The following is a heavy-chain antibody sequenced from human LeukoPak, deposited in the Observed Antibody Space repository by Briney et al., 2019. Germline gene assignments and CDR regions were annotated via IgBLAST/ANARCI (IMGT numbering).Heavy chain of an antibody. V-gene: IGHV3-23*01. D-gene: IGHD2-21*01. CDR1: GFTFDNFV. CDR3: AKDPGDCGRECYPANWFDP. J-gene: IGHJ5*02. Sequence: PGGSLTLSCAASGFTFDNFVMTWLRQAPGKGLEWVSSIRSDGGGTYYDDSVKGRFNISRDNSNTTLYLQIHSLRADDTAIYCCAKDPGDCGRECYPANWFDPWGQGILVTVSS. CDR2: IRSDGGGT.